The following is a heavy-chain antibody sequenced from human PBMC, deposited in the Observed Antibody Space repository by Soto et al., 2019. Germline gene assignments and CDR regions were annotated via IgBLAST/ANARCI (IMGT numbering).Heavy chain of an antibody. V-gene: IGHV4-31*03. CDR2: IYYSGST. Sequence: SETLSLTCTVSGVSISSGGYYWNWIRQHPGKGLEWIGYIYYSGSTYYNPSLKSRVTISVDTSKNQFSLKLNSVTAADTAVYYCARGYGRNFDYWGQGTLVTVSS. CDR1: GVSISSGGYY. J-gene: IGHJ4*02. D-gene: IGHD5-18*01. CDR3: ARGYGRNFDY.